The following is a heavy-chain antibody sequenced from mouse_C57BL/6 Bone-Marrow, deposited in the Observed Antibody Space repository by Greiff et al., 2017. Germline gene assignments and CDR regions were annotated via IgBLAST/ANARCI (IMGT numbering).Heavy chain of an antibody. D-gene: IGHD4-1*01. V-gene: IGHV5-4*01. CDR1: GFTFSSYA. CDR3: ARHWDLDY. J-gene: IGHJ2*01. CDR2: ISDGGSYT. Sequence: DVHLVESGGGLVKPGGSLKLSCAASGFTFSSYAMTWVRQTPEKRLEWVATISDGGSYTYYPDNVKGRFTISRDNAKNNLYLQMSHLKSEDTAMYFCARHWDLDYWGQGPTLTVSS.